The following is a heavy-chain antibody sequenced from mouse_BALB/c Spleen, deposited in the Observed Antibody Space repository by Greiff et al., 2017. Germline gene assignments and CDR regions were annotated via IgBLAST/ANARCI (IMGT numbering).Heavy chain of an antibody. Sequence: VKVVESGPGLVAPSQSLSITCTVSGFSLTGYGVNWVRQPPGKGLEWLGMIWGDGSTDYNSALKSRLSISKDNSKSQVFLKMNSLQTDDTARYYCARGYYYGSSYLAYWGQGTLVTVSA. CDR2: IWGDGST. J-gene: IGHJ3*01. V-gene: IGHV2-6-7*01. CDR1: GFSLTGYG. D-gene: IGHD1-1*01. CDR3: ARGYYYGSSYLAY.